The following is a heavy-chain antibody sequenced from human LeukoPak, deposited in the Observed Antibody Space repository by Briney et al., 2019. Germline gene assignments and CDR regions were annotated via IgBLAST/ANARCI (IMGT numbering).Heavy chain of an antibody. D-gene: IGHD4-17*01. V-gene: IGHV3-21*01. CDR1: GFTFGTYT. CDR3: ARGSYGDFDY. CDR2: ISYTSSYI. J-gene: IGHJ4*02. Sequence: GGSLRLSCAASGFTFGTYTMNWVRQAPGKGLEWVSSISYTSSYIYYADSVKGRFTISRDNAKNSLYLQMNSLRAEDTAVYYCARGSYGDFDYWGQGTLVTVSS.